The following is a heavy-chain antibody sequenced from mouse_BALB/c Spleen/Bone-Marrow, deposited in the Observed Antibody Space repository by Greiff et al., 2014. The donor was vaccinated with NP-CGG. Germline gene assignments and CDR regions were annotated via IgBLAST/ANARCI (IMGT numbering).Heavy chain of an antibody. J-gene: IGHJ3*01. CDR2: ISSGGSYT. Sequence: VQLKESGGDLVKPGGSLKLSCAASGFTFSSYGVSWVRQTPDKRLEWVATISSGGSYTYYPDNVKGRFTISRDNAKNTLYLQMSSLKSEDTAMYYCARRDYDYDGPWFAYWGQGTLVTVSA. D-gene: IGHD2-4*01. CDR3: ARRDYDYDGPWFAY. CDR1: GFTFSSYG. V-gene: IGHV5-6*01.